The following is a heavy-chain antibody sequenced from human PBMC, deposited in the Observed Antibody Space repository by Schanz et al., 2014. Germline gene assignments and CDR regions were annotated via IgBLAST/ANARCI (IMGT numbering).Heavy chain of an antibody. D-gene: IGHD2-15*01. J-gene: IGHJ6*02. CDR2: ISNDGSIK. Sequence: VQLVESGGGLVRPGGSLRLSCAASGFTFSSYGMHWVRQAPGKGLEWVALISNDGSIKYYADSVEGRFTISRDNSKNILYLQMNSLRAEDTAVYYCAKARRKSNCSGGRCFHCSYYGMDVWGQGTTVTVSS. V-gene: IGHV3-30*19. CDR3: AKARRKSNCSGGRCFHCSYYGMDV. CDR1: GFTFSSYG.